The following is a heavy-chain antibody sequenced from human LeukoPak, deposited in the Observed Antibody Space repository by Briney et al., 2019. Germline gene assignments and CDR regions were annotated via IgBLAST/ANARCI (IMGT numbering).Heavy chain of an antibody. V-gene: IGHV3-48*04. CDR1: GFTFNTYS. CDR3: ARGRDLFDS. Sequence: GGSLRLSCVASGFTFNTYSMNWFRQAPGKGLEWISYISSSSGTIYYADSVKGRFTISRDNAKNSLYLQMNSLRAEDTAVYYCARGRDLFDSWGQGALVIVSS. J-gene: IGHJ4*02. CDR2: ISSSSGTI.